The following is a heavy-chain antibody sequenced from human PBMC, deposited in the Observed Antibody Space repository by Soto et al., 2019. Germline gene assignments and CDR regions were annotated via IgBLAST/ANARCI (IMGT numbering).Heavy chain of an antibody. CDR1: GGTFSSYA. D-gene: IGHD3-22*01. CDR2: IIPIFGTA. V-gene: IGHV1-69*01. CDR3: ARDPQLHYYDSSGYFPY. Sequence: QVQLVQSGAEVKKPGSSVKVSCKASGGTFSSYAISWVRQAPGQGLEWMGGIIPIFGTANYAQKFQGRVTITADESTSTAYMELSSLRSEDTAVYYCARDPQLHYYDSSGYFPYWGQGTLVTVSS. J-gene: IGHJ4*02.